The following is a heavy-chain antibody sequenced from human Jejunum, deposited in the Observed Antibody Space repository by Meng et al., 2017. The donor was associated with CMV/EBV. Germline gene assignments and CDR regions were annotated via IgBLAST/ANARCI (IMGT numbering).Heavy chain of an antibody. D-gene: IGHD2-21*01. Sequence: FTFSNYAMHWVRRAPGKGLEWVAVISYDGSDNYYADSVKGRFTISRDNSKNTLDLQMNSLRAEDTAVYYCAKDKIPVSPYYYGMDVWGQGTTVTVSS. CDR3: AKDKIPVSPYYYGMDV. V-gene: IGHV3-30-3*02. CDR2: ISYDGSDN. CDR1: FTFSNYA. J-gene: IGHJ6*02.